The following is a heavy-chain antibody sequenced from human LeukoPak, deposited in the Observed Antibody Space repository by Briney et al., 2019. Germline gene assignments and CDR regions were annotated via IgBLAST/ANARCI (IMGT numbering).Heavy chain of an antibody. V-gene: IGHV3-21*01. Sequence: GGSLRLSCAASEFTFSSYSMNWVRQAPGKGLEWVSTLSGDSTYIYYADSVKGRFTISRDNAESSLYLQMDSLRAEDTALYYCARSGPRVTYQHTFDIWGQGTVVTVSS. CDR3: ARSGPRVTYQHTFDI. J-gene: IGHJ3*02. CDR1: EFTFSSYS. CDR2: LSGDSTYI. D-gene: IGHD4-23*01.